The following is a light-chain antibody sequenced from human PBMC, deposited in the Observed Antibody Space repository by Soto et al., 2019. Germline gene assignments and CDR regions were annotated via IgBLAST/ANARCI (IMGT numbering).Light chain of an antibody. CDR3: QQRTNWLT. V-gene: IGKV3-11*01. CDR1: QNVSTY. CDR2: DAS. Sequence: EIVLTQSPATLSLSPGERVTLSCRASQNVSTYLAWYQQKPGQAPRLLIYDASDRATGIPARFRGSGSGTDFTLTISSLEPKDFAVYYCQQRTNWLTFGPGTKVDIK. J-gene: IGKJ3*01.